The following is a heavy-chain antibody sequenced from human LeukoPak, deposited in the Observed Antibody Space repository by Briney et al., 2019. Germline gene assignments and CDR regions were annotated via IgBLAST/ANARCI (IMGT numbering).Heavy chain of an antibody. Sequence: GGSLRLSCEASGFTFSIFPMHWVRQAPGKGLEWVALISSGSEKYYADSVKGRFTISRDNSKNMLYLKMNSLRADDTAVYYCARDLELSAVYYFDSWGQGTLVIVSS. D-gene: IGHD3-3*01. CDR1: GFTFSIFP. CDR3: ARDLELSAVYYFDS. V-gene: IGHV3-30*04. J-gene: IGHJ4*02. CDR2: ISSGSEK.